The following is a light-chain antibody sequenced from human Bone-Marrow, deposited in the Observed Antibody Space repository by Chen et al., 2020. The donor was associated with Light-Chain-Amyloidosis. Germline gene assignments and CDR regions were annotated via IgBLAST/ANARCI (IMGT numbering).Light chain of an antibody. CDR2: EVT. V-gene: IGLV2-14*01. CDR3: SSYTITNTLV. Sequence: QSALTQPASVSGSPGQSITIPCTGTSSDVGGDNHVSWYQQHPDKAPKLMIYEVTNRPSWVPARFSGSKSDNTASLTLSGLQTEDEADYFCSSYTITNTLVFGSGTRVTVL. CDR1: SSDVGGDNH. J-gene: IGLJ1*01.